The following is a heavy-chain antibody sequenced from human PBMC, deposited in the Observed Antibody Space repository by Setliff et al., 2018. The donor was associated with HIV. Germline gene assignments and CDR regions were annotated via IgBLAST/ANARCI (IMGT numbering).Heavy chain of an antibody. D-gene: IGHD6-19*01. CDR2: INPSGGST. CDR1: GYTFTTYG. V-gene: IGHV1-46*01. CDR3: ARDGRDSSGWKYYYYGMDV. J-gene: IGHJ6*02. Sequence: ASVKVSCKPSGYTFTTYGLSWVRQAPGQGLEWMGIINPSGGSTSYAQKFQGRVTMTRDTSTSTVYMELSSLRSEDTAVYYCARDGRDSSGWKYYYYGMDVWGQGTTVTVSS.